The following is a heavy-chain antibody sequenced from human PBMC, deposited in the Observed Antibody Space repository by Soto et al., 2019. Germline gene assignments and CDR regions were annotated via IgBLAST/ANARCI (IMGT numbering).Heavy chain of an antibody. V-gene: IGHV4-59*01. Sequence: TETLSLTCTVSGSAISSYYWSWIRQPPGKGLEWIGYIYYSGSTNYNPSLKSRVTISVDTSKNQFSLKLSSVTAADTAVYYCARDQDYYDSSGYEDAFDIWGQGTMVTVSS. CDR3: ARDQDYYDSSGYEDAFDI. CDR1: GSAISSYY. J-gene: IGHJ3*02. D-gene: IGHD3-22*01. CDR2: IYYSGST.